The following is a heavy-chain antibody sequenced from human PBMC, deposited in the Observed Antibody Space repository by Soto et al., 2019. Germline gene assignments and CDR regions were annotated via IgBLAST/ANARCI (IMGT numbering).Heavy chain of an antibody. CDR3: AKEFGTTFLHPFDS. CDR1: GFTFSNYA. Sequence: VQLLESGGGLVHPGGSLRLSCAASGFTFSNYAMSWVRQSPGRGLEWVSGVVGSGASTSYVDSVKGRFTVSRDNSKNTLFLQMSSLRAEDTAVYYGAKEFGTTFLHPFDSWGQGTLVSVSS. V-gene: IGHV3-23*01. CDR2: VVGSGAST. J-gene: IGHJ4*02. D-gene: IGHD1-1*01.